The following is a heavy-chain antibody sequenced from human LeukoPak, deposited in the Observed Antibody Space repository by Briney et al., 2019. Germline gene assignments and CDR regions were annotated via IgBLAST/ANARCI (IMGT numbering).Heavy chain of an antibody. CDR2: INPNSGGT. V-gene: IGHV1-2*02. D-gene: IGHD2-15*01. CDR1: GYTFTGYY. Sequence: ASVKVSFKASGYTFTGYYMHWVRQAPGQGLEWMGWINPNSGGTNYAQKFQGRVTMTRDTSISTAYMELSRLRSDDTAVYYCARGLRGYCSGGSCYRGAFDIWGQGTMVTVSS. J-gene: IGHJ3*02. CDR3: ARGLRGYCSGGSCYRGAFDI.